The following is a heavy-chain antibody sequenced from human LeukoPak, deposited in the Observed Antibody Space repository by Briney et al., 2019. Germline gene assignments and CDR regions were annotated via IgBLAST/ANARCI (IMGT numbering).Heavy chain of an antibody. CDR1: GFTFSSYW. D-gene: IGHD6-13*01. Sequence: GGSLRLSCAASGFTFSSYWMSWVRQAPGKGLEWVANIKQDGSEKYYVDSVKGRFTISRDNAKNSLYLQMNSLRAEDTAVYYCARDPQQLTTLHDYWGQGTLVTVSS. CDR3: ARDPQQLTTLHDY. V-gene: IGHV3-7*01. J-gene: IGHJ4*02. CDR2: IKQDGSEK.